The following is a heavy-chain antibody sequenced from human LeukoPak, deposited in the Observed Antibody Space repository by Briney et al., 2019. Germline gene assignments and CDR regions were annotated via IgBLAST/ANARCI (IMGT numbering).Heavy chain of an antibody. CDR2: ISSSGSTI. J-gene: IGHJ4*02. Sequence: GGSLRLSCAASGFTFSDYYMSWIRQAPGKGLEWVSYISSSGSTIYYADSVKGRFTISRDNAKNSLYLQMNSLRAEDTAAYYCARDYYDSSGYYYADYWGQGTLVTVSS. D-gene: IGHD3-22*01. CDR1: GFTFSDYY. V-gene: IGHV3-11*01. CDR3: ARDYYDSSGYYYADY.